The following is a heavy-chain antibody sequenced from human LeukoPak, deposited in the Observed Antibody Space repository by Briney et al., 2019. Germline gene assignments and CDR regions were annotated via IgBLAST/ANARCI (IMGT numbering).Heavy chain of an antibody. D-gene: IGHD1-20*01. CDR2: IYYSGST. CDR3: ARLYSWNFDY. J-gene: IGHJ4*02. CDR1: GGSISSYY. V-gene: IGHV4-59*01. Sequence: PSETLSLTCTVSGGSISSYYWSWIRQPPGKGLEWIGYIYYSGSTNYNPSLKSRVTISVDTSKNQFSLKLSSATAADTAVYYCARLYSWNFDYWGQGTLVTVSS.